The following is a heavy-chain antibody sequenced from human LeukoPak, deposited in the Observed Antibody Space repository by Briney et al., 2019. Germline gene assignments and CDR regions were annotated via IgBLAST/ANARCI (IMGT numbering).Heavy chain of an antibody. CDR2: IIPIFGTA. J-gene: IGHJ5*02. V-gene: IGHV1-69*13. CDR1: GYTFISYA. Sequence: SVKVPCKTSGYTFISYAISWVRQAPGQGLEWMGGIIPIFGTANYAQKFQGRVTITADESTSTAYMELSSLRSEDTAVYYCASPEGYCSGGSCYNWFDPWGQGTLVTVSS. CDR3: ASPEGYCSGGSCYNWFDP. D-gene: IGHD2-15*01.